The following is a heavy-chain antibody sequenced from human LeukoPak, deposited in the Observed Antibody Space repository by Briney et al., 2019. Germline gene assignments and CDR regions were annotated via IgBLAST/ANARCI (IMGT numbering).Heavy chain of an antibody. D-gene: IGHD5/OR15-5a*01. V-gene: IGHV3-7*01. CDR1: GFTFSSYS. J-gene: IGHJ4*02. CDR2: IKQDGSEK. Sequence: GGSLRLSCAASGFTFSSYSMNWVRQAPGKGLEWVANIKQDGSEKYYVDSVKGRFTISRDSAKNSLYLQMNSLRAEDTAVYYCARDQRSLRIGYYFDYWGQGTLVTASS. CDR3: ARDQRSLRIGYYFDY.